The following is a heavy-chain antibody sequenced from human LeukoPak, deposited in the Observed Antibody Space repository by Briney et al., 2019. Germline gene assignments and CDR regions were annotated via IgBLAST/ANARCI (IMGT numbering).Heavy chain of an antibody. V-gene: IGHV3-7*01. CDR3: ARNWGGDSCL. CDR1: GFSFSSYW. Sequence: GGSLRLSCAASGFSFSSYWMTWVRQAPGKGLEWVANIKQDGSEKYYVDSVKGRFTISRDNTRNSLYLQVNSLRAEDTAVYYCARNWGGDSCLWGQGTLVTVSS. D-gene: IGHD2-21*01. J-gene: IGHJ4*02. CDR2: IKQDGSEK.